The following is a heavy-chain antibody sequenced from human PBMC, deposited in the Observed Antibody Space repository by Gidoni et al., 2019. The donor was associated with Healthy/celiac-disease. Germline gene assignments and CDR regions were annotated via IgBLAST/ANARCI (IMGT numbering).Heavy chain of an antibody. CDR1: GGSFSGYY. V-gene: IGHV4-34*01. J-gene: IGHJ6*02. Sequence: TCAVYGGSFSGYYWSWIRQPPGKGLEWIGEINHSGSTNYNPSLKSRVTISVDTSKNQFSLKLSSVTAADTAVYYCARTGMMATSNYYYYYGMDVWGQGTTVTVSS. CDR3: ARTGMMATSNYYYYYGMDV. D-gene: IGHD5-12*01. CDR2: INHSGST.